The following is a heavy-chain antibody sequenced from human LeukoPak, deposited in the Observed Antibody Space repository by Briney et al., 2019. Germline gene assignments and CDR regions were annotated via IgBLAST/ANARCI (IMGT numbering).Heavy chain of an antibody. CDR1: GSMFRNYW. J-gene: IGHJ6*02. Sequence: PGGSLRLSCVVSGSMFRNYWMSWLRQAPGKGLEWVSAISGSGGSTYYADSVKGRFTISRDNSKNTLYLQMNSLRAEDTAVYYCAKDGRGASSSVSRVHYYYYYGMDVWGQGTTVTVSS. CDR3: AKDGRGASSSVSRVHYYYYYGMDV. D-gene: IGHD1-26*01. CDR2: ISGSGGST. V-gene: IGHV3-23*01.